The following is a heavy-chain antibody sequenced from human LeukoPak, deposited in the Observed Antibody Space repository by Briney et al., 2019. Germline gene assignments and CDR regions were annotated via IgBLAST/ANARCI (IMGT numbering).Heavy chain of an antibody. V-gene: IGHV3-23*01. CDR3: AKDPTLLY. D-gene: IGHD2-21*01. J-gene: IGHJ4*02. CDR1: GFTFSSYS. CDR2: ISGSGGST. Sequence: GSLRLPCSSFGFTFSSYSISLVRPAPRKGLEWVSAISGSGGSTYYADSVKGRFTISRDNSKNTLYLQMNSLRAEDTAVYYCAKDPTLLYWGQGTLVTVSS.